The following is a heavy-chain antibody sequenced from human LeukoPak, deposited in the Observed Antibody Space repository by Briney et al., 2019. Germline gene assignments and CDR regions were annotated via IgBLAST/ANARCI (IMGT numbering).Heavy chain of an antibody. CDR1: GGSISSYY. CDR2: IYYSGST. Sequence: SETLSLTCTVFGGSISSYYWSWIRQPPGKGLEWIGYIYYSGSTNYNPSLKSRVTISVDTSKNQFSLKLSSVTAADTAVYYCARDTRSKGWFDPWGQGTLVTVSS. J-gene: IGHJ5*02. V-gene: IGHV4-59*01. D-gene: IGHD4-17*01. CDR3: ARDTRSKGWFDP.